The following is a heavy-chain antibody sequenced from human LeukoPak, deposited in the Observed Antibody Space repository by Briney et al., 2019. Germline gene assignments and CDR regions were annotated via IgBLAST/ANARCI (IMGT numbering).Heavy chain of an antibody. J-gene: IGHJ4*02. CDR1: GFTFSSYG. V-gene: IGHV3-30*02. Sequence: PGGSLRLSCAASGFTFSSYGMHWVRQAPGKGLEWVAFIRYDGSNKYYADSVKGRFTISRDNPKNTLYLQMNSLRAEDTAVYYCAKDLQPLGYDSSGPFDYWGQGTLVTVSS. D-gene: IGHD3-22*01. CDR2: IRYDGSNK. CDR3: AKDLQPLGYDSSGPFDY.